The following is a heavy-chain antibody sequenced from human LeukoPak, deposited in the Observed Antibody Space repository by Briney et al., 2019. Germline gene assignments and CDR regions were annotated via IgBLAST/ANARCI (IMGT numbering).Heavy chain of an antibody. V-gene: IGHV4-39*07. CDR2: IYYSGST. CDR1: GGSLSDYY. Sequence: PSETLSLTCAVYGGSLSDYYWGWIRQPPGKGLEWIESIYYSGSTYYNPSLKSRVTISVDTSKNQFSLKLSSVTAADTAVYYCAREGGYYYGSGSYYKDYWGQGTLVTVSS. D-gene: IGHD3-10*01. J-gene: IGHJ4*02. CDR3: AREGGYYYGSGSYYKDY.